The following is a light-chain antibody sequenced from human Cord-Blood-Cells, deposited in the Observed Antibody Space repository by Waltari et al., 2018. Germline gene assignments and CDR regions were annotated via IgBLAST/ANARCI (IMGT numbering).Light chain of an antibody. CDR1: VLAKKY. CDR2: KDS. CDR3: YSAADNNRV. Sequence: SYELTQRSSVSVSPGHTARSTCSGDVLAKKYARWFQQKPGQAPVLVIYKDSERPSGIPERFSGSSSGTTVTLTISGAQVEDEADYYCYSAADNNRVFGGGTKLTVL. J-gene: IGLJ3*02. V-gene: IGLV3-27*01.